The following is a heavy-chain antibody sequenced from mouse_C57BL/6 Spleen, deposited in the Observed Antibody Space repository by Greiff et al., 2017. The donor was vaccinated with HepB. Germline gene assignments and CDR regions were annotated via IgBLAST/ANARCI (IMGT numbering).Heavy chain of an antibody. J-gene: IGHJ4*01. V-gene: IGHV8-12*01. CDR1: GFSLSTSGMG. D-gene: IGHD1-1*01. CDR2: IYWDDDK. Sequence: QVTLKESGPGILQSSQTLSLTCSFSGFSLSTSGMGVCWIRQPSGKGLEWLAHIYWDDDKRYNPSLKSRLTISKNTSRNQVFLKITSVDTADTATYYGARRGYYGRSYAIDYWGQGTSVTVSS. CDR3: ARRGYYGRSYAIDY.